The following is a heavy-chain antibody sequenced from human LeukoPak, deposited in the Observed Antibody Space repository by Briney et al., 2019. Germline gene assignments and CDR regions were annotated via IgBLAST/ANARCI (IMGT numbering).Heavy chain of an antibody. D-gene: IGHD1-7*01. Sequence: ASVKVSCTASGYIFTGYYMHWVRQAPGQGLEWMGRINPNSGGTNYAQKFQGRVTMTRDTSISTAYMELSRLRSDDTAMYYCARETGTTEKFYSYMDVWGKGTTVTVSS. CDR2: INPNSGGT. CDR1: GYIFTGYY. CDR3: ARETGTTEKFYSYMDV. J-gene: IGHJ6*03. V-gene: IGHV1-2*06.